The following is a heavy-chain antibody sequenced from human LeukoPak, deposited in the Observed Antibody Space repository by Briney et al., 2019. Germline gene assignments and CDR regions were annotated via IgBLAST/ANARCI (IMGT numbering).Heavy chain of an antibody. J-gene: IGHJ6*03. V-gene: IGHV4-34*01. Sequence: SETLSLTCAVYGGSFSGYYWSWIRQPPGKGLEWLGEINHSGSTNYNPSLKSRVTISVDTSKNQFSLKLSSVTAADTAVYYCATSRGAHMDVWGKGTTVTVSS. CDR2: INHSGST. CDR3: ATSRGAHMDV. D-gene: IGHD2-2*01. CDR1: GGSFSGYY.